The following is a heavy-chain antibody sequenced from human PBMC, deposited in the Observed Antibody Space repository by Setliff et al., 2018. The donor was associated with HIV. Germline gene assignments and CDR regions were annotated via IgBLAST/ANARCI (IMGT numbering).Heavy chain of an antibody. J-gene: IGHJ4*02. CDR1: GFTFMNYA. CDR2: ISSSGSTI. D-gene: IGHD1-1*01. Sequence: GGSLRLSCAASGFTFMNYAMSWVRQAPGKGLAWVSTISSSGSTIYYADSVKGRFTISRDNAKNSLFLQMNSLRAEDTAVYYCARDLDYYFDYWGQGTLVTVSS. V-gene: IGHV3-48*03. CDR3: ARDLDYYFDY.